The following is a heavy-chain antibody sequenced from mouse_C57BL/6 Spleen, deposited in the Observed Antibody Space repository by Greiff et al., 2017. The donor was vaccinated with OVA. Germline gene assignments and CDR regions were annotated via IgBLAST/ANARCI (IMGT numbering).Heavy chain of an antibody. CDR2: IYPGSGST. J-gene: IGHJ3*01. CDR3: ARGGTGFAY. D-gene: IGHD3-3*01. V-gene: IGHV1-55*01. CDR1: GYTFTSYW. Sequence: QVQLKQPGAELVKPGASVKMSCKASGYTFTSYWITWVKQRPGQGLEWIGDIYPGSGSTNYNEKFKSKATLTADTSSSTAYMQLSSLTSEDSAVYYCARGGTGFAYWGQGTLVTVSA.